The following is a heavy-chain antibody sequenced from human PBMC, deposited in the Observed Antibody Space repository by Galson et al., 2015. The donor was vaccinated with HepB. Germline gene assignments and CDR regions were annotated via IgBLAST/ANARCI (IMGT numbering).Heavy chain of an antibody. J-gene: IGHJ4*02. CDR1: GASISSYY. CDR3: AKNGGSYSFDY. CDR2: ITYSGTT. Sequence: ETLSLTCTVSGASISSYYWSWIRQPPGKGLEWIGYITYSGTTNYNSSLESRVTISLDPSKNHFSLKLSSVTAADTAVYYCAKNGGSYSFDYWGQGTLVTASS. D-gene: IGHD1-26*01. V-gene: IGHV4-59*01.